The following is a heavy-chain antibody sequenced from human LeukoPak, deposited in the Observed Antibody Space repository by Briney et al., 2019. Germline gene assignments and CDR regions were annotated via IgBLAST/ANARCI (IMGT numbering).Heavy chain of an antibody. CDR1: GGSISSYY. Sequence: SETLSLTCTVSGGSISSYYWSWIRQPPGKGLEWIGEINHSGSTNYNPSLKSRVTISVDTAKNQFSLKLSSVTAADTAVYYCARLRYCSNGVCPWGQGTLVTVSS. CDR3: ARLRYCSNGVCP. V-gene: IGHV4-34*01. D-gene: IGHD2-8*01. CDR2: INHSGST. J-gene: IGHJ5*02.